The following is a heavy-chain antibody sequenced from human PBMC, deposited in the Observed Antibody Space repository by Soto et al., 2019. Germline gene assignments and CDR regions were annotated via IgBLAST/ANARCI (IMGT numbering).Heavy chain of an antibody. J-gene: IGHJ4*02. CDR1: GGTFSNYV. V-gene: IGHV1-69*06. Sequence: SVKVSCKASGGTFSNYVINWVRQAPGQGLEWMAGIIPIFGTPNYAQKFQGRVTITADKSTSTAYMELNSLRSEDTAVYYCAGRCDGTNCLAHFDYWGQGTLVTVSS. D-gene: IGHD2-2*01. CDR2: IIPIFGTP. CDR3: AGRCDGTNCLAHFDY.